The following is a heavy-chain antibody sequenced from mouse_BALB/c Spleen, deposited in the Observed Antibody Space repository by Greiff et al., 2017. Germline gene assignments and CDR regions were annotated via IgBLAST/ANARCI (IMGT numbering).Heavy chain of an antibody. CDR3: ARDGGFYYYGSSAYFDV. CDR1: GFSLTSYG. D-gene: IGHD1-1*01. J-gene: IGHJ1*01. Sequence: QVQLKESGPGLVAPSQSLSITCTVSGFSLTSYGVHWVRQPPGKGLEWLGVIWAGGSTNYNSALMSRLSISKDNSKSQVFLKMNSLQTDDTAMYYCARDGGFYYYGSSAYFDVWGAGTTVTVSS. V-gene: IGHV2-9*02. CDR2: IWAGGST.